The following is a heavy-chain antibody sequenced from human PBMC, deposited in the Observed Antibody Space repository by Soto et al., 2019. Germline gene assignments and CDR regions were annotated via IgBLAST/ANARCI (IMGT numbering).Heavy chain of an antibody. CDR3: ASADVVLMVHSTDLDF. V-gene: IGHV3-23*01. D-gene: IGHD2-8*01. J-gene: IGHJ4*02. Sequence: PGGSLRLSCAASGFTFGDYTMTWVRQAPGKGLEWVSTISGPSSSTYYADSVKGRFTVSRDNSNNTLYLHMNSLRAEDTALYYCASADVVLMVHSTDLDFWGQGTLVTVSS. CDR2: ISGPSSST. CDR1: GFTFGDYT.